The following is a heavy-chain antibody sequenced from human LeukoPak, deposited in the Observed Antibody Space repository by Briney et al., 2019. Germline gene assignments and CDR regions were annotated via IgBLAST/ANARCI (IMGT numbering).Heavy chain of an antibody. Sequence: GGSLRLSCAASGFTLSNYDMNWVRQAPGKGLEGVSSISTSSRYIYYKDSVRGRFTISRGDAKNSLYLEMNSLRAEDTAVYYCARADCSSSTCYLRRSWFDPWGQGTLVSVSS. J-gene: IGHJ5*02. D-gene: IGHD2-2*01. CDR2: ISTSSRYI. CDR3: ARADCSSSTCYLRRSWFDP. V-gene: IGHV3-21*01. CDR1: GFTLSNYD.